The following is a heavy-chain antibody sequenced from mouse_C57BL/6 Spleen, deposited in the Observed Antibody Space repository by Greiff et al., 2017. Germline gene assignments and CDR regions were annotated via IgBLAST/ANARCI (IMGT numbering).Heavy chain of an antibody. V-gene: IGHV1-61*01. D-gene: IGHD2-3*01. J-gene: IGHJ4*01. CDR3: ARRGYSYAMDY. CDR2: IYPSDSET. CDR1: GYTFTSYW. Sequence: QVQLQQPGAELVRPGSSVKLSCKASGYTFTSYWMDWVKQRPGQGLEWIGNIYPSDSETHYNQKFKDKATLTVDKSSSPAYMQLSSLTSEDSAVYYCARRGYSYAMDYWGQGTSVTVSS.